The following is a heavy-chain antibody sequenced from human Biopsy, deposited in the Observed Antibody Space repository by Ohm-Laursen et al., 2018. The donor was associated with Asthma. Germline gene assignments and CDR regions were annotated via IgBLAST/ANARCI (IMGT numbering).Heavy chain of an antibody. CDR2: IYRVGTS. V-gene: IGHV3-53*01. D-gene: IGHD3-22*01. J-gene: IGHJ4*02. CDR1: GFAVSRDY. CDR3: ARGDSSNWSHYYFDY. Sequence: SLRLSCAASGFAVSRDYMFWVRQAPGKGLEWVSVIYRVGTSHTADSVRGRFTISRDYSKNTLYLQMHSLRAEDTAVYYCARGDSSNWSHYYFDYWGQGTLVTVSS.